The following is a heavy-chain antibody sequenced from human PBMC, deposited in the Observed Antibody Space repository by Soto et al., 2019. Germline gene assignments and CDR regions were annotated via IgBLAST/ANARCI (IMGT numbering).Heavy chain of an antibody. J-gene: IGHJ3*02. CDR3: ARDVNYYGSGSGGKDAFDI. CDR1: GYTFTSYG. V-gene: IGHV1-18*01. Sequence: GASVKVSCKASGYTFTSYGIIWVRQAPGQGLEWMGWISAYNGNTNYAQKLQGRVTMTTDTSTSTAYMELRSLRSDDTAVYYCARDVNYYGSGSGGKDAFDIWGQGTMVTVSS. D-gene: IGHD3-10*01. CDR2: ISAYNGNT.